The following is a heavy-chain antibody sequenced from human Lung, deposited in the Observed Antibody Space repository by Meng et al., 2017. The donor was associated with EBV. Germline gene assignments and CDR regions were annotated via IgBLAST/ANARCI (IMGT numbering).Heavy chain of an antibody. CDR1: GGTFTSYA. CDR2: IIPIFRTA. V-gene: IGHV1-69*01. J-gene: IGHJ4*02. CDR3: VFGRRGIAPFLY. D-gene: IGHD6-13*01. Sequence: QVQLVQSGAEVKKPXPSVKVSCKASGGTFTSYAINWVRQAPGQGLEWMGGIIPIFRTANYAQKFQGRVTITADESTSTAYMELTSLISEDTAVYYCVFGRRGIAPFLYWGQGTLVTVSS.